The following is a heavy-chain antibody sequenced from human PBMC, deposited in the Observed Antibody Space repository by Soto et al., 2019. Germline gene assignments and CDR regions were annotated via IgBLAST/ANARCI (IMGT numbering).Heavy chain of an antibody. CDR1: GYTFSSYA. CDR3: ARDHYYDSSGYPVDNWFDP. J-gene: IGHJ5*02. D-gene: IGHD3-22*01. Sequence: SVKVSCKASGYTFSSYAISWLRQSPGQGLEWMGGIIPIFGTANYAQKFQGRVTITADKSTSTAYMELSSLRSEDTAVYYCARDHYYDSSGYPVDNWFDPWGQGTLVTVSS. V-gene: IGHV1-69*06. CDR2: IIPIFGTA.